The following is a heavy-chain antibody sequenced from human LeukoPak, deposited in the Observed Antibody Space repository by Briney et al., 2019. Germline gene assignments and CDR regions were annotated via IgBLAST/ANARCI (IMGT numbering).Heavy chain of an antibody. Sequence: PSETLSLTCAVSGGSISSGGYSWSWIRQPPGKGLEWIGYIYHSGSTYYNPSLKSRVTISVDRSKNQFSLKLSSVTAADTAVYYCARDNTIFGVVMESMDVWGQGTTVTVSS. V-gene: IGHV4-30-2*01. CDR3: ARDNTIFGVVMESMDV. CDR1: GGSISSGGYS. D-gene: IGHD3-3*01. CDR2: IYHSGST. J-gene: IGHJ6*02.